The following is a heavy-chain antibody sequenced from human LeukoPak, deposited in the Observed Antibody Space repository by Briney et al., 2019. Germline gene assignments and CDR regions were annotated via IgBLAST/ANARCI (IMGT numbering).Heavy chain of an antibody. J-gene: IGHJ5*02. Sequence: PGGSLRLSCAAPGFTFSSYGMTWVRQTPGKGLEWVPAISPSGFNTYYADSLQGRFTISRDNSKNTLYLQMNSLYYCAKTDCTSTSCFVGWFDPWGQGTLVTVSS. D-gene: IGHD2-2*01. CDR2: ISPSGFNT. CDR1: GFTFSSYG. CDR3: TSCFVGWFDP. V-gene: IGHV3-23*01.